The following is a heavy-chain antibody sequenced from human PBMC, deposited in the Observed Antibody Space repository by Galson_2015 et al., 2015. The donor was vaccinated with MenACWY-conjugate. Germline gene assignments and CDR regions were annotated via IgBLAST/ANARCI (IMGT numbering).Heavy chain of an antibody. V-gene: IGHV3-21*06. J-gene: IGHJ2*01. D-gene: IGHD1-14*01. CDR3: AREGNQILDSGYYFDL. Sequence: SLRLSCAASGFIFSNYVIHWVRQAPGKGLEWVSAIGGGDEYKYYPDSLKGRITISRDNAKNSLFLQVNNLTAEDTGVYCCAREGNQILDSGYYFDLWGRGTLVVVSS. CDR1: GFIFSNYV. CDR2: IGGGDEYK.